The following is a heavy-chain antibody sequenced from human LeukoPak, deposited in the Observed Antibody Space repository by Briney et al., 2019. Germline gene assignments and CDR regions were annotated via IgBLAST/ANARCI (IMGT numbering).Heavy chain of an antibody. Sequence: SETLSLTCTVSGDSLSSYYGSWIRQPAGTGLEWVGRIYTSGSTNYNPSLKSRVTMSVDTSKNQFSRKLSSVTAADTAGYYCARVASGSLDSFDIWGQGTMVTVSS. CDR3: ARVASGSLDSFDI. V-gene: IGHV4-4*07. D-gene: IGHD1-26*01. J-gene: IGHJ3*02. CDR1: GDSLSSYY. CDR2: IYTSGST.